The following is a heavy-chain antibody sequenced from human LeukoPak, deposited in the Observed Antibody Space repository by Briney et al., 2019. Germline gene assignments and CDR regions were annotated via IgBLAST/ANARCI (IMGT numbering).Heavy chain of an antibody. J-gene: IGHJ4*02. CDR2: IYYTGNT. CDR1: GYSISTGYY. Sequence: KPSETLSLTCTVSGYSISTGYYWGWIRQPPGKGLEWIGNIYYTGNTYYNASLKSRVTISVDTSKNQFSLKVISMTAADTAVYYCARDRYYYDSSGYCRFDYWGQGTLVTVSS. V-gene: IGHV4-38-2*02. CDR3: ARDRYYYDSSGYCRFDY. D-gene: IGHD3-22*01.